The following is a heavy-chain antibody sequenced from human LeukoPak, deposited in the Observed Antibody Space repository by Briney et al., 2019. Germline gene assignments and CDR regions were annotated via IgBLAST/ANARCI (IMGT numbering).Heavy chain of an antibody. CDR1: GGSVSTDGHY. V-gene: IGHV4-31*03. Sequence: SETLSLTCSVSGGSVSTDGHYWTWIRQHPGEGLEWIGYIYYSGDTYYNPSLKSRVTISVDTSKNQFSLRLSSVTAADTAVLFCARTVAPGWFDPWGQGTLVTVSS. J-gene: IGHJ5*02. CDR3: ARTVAPGWFDP. CDR2: IYYSGDT. D-gene: IGHD2-15*01.